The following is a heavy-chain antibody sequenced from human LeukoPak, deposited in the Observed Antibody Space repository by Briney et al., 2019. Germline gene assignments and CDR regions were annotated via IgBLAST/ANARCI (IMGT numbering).Heavy chain of an antibody. D-gene: IGHD2-2*01. J-gene: IGHJ4*02. CDR3: ARCLSTSCQGAFDY. CDR1: GFTFDDYA. V-gene: IGHV3-9*01. Sequence: GGSLRLSCAASGFTFDDYAMHWVRQAPGKGLEWVSGISWNSGRKDYADSVKGRFTISRDNAKNSLYLQMNSLRVEDTALYYCARCLSTSCQGAFDYWGQGTLVTVSS. CDR2: ISWNSGRK.